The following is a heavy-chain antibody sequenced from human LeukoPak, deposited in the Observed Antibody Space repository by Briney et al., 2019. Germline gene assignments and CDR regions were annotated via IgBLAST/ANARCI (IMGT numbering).Heavy chain of an antibody. CDR2: MSPNSGDT. J-gene: IGHJ4*02. CDR3: VRTPPNWGFDY. V-gene: IGHV1-8*01. D-gene: IGHD7-27*01. CDR1: GYTFTSHD. Sequence: ASVKVSCKASGYTFTSHDINWVRQATGQGLEWMGWMSPNSGDTGYARKFQGRVTMTSDSSISTAYMELSSLRSEDTAIYYCVRTPPNWGFDYWGQGTLVTVSS.